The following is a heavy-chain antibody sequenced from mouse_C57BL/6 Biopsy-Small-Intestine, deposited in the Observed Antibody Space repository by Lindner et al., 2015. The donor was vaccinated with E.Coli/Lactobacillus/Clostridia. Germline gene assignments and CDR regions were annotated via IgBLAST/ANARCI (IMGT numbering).Heavy chain of an antibody. V-gene: IGHV14-3*01. CDR2: IDPANGNT. J-gene: IGHJ2*01. Sequence: VQLQESGAELVRPGASVKLSCTASGFNIKDDYMHWVKQRPEQGLEWIGRIDPANGNTKYAPKFQDKATITADTSSNTAYLQLSGLTSEDTAVYYCASGWDYFDYWGQGTTLTVSS. D-gene: IGHD3-3*01. CDR1: GFNIKDDY. CDR3: ASGWDYFDY.